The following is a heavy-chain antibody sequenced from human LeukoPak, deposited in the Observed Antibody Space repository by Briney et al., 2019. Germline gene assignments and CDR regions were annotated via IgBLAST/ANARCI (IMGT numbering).Heavy chain of an antibody. D-gene: IGHD6-13*01. CDR2: ISFDGSDK. CDR3: AKDLTGAAAG. Sequence: GGSLRLSCAAFGFTFSSYAMHWVRQAPGKGLEWVSVISFDGSDKYYADSVKGRFTISRDDSKNTLYLQMNSLRAEDTAVYYCAKDLTGAAAGWGQGTLVTVSS. CDR1: GFTFSSYA. J-gene: IGHJ4*02. V-gene: IGHV3-30-3*01.